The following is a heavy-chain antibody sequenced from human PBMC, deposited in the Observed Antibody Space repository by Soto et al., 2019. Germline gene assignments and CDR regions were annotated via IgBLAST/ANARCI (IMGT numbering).Heavy chain of an antibody. D-gene: IGHD5-12*01. CDR3: ARVPEMATIKPSYYFDY. CDR1: GGSISSGGYS. J-gene: IGHJ4*02. V-gene: IGHV4-30-2*05. Sequence: PSEALSLTCAVSGGSISSGGYSWSWIRQPPGKGLEWIGCIYHSGSTYYNPSLKSRVTISVDTSKNQFSLKLSSVTAADTAVYYCARVPEMATIKPSYYFDYSGQGTLVTVSS. CDR2: IYHSGST.